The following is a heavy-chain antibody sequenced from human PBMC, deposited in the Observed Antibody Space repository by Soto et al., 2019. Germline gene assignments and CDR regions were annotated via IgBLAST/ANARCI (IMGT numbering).Heavy chain of an antibody. Sequence: GGSLRLSCVVSGFTLGDHALTWYRQGPGKGLEWVASMKSSAYGGTTQYAEPVKGRFTISGDDSRGIAYLQMNSLKIEDTALYYCRAAFHLGFYPYAMHVSGKGTTLTLSS. D-gene: IGHD3-3*02. V-gene: IGHV3-49*03. CDR2: MKSSAYGGTT. J-gene: IGHJ6*04. CDR1: GFTLGDHA. CDR3: RAAFHLGFYPYAMHV.